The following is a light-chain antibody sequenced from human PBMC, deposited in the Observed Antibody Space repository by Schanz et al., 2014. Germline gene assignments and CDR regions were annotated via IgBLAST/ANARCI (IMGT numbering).Light chain of an antibody. Sequence: QSALAQPPSASGSPGQSVTISCTGTSSDVGDHVSWYQQHPGNVPKLMIYEVSQRPSWVPYRFSGSKSGNTAYLTVSGLQAEDEADYYCSSNIGGSVLFGGGTKLTVL. CDR2: EVS. J-gene: IGLJ2*01. CDR3: SSNIGGSVL. CDR1: SSDVGDH. V-gene: IGLV2-8*01.